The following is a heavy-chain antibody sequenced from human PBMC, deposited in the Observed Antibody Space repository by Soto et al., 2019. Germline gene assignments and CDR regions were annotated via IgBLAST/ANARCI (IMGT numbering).Heavy chain of an antibody. Sequence: SETLSLTCSVSGDSISTVDYFWAWIRQPPGQALEYIGYIYKSATTYYNPSFESRVAISLDTSKSQFSLNVTSVTAADTAVYFCARGRYCLTGRCFPNWFDSWGQGTLGTVS. CDR3: ARGRYCLTGRCFPNWFDS. J-gene: IGHJ5*01. V-gene: IGHV4-30-4*01. CDR1: GDSISTVDYF. CDR2: IYKSATT. D-gene: IGHD2-15*01.